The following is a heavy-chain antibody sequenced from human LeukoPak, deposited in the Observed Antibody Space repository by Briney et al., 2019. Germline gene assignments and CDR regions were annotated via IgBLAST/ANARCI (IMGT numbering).Heavy chain of an antibody. CDR3: TVVGRSGY. J-gene: IGHJ4*02. D-gene: IGHD3-10*01. CDR1: GFTFVDYA. Sequence: GGSLRLSCAASGFTFVDYAMHWVRQAPGKGLEWVSGISWNSGSIGYADSVKGRFTISRDNAKNSLYLQMNSLRAEDTALYYCTVVGRSGYWGQGTLVTVSS. V-gene: IGHV3-9*01. CDR2: ISWNSGSI.